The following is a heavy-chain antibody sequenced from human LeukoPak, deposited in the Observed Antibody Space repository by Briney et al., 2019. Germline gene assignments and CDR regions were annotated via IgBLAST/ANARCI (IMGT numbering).Heavy chain of an antibody. J-gene: IGHJ4*02. D-gene: IGHD6-13*01. V-gene: IGHV3-30*18. Sequence: GRSLRLSCAASGFSFSNFAMHWVRQAPGKGLEWVTVISIDGTRQHYANSVKGRFTISRDKAKGTVSLQMDSLRAEDTAVYYCAKEGESSSWDSLDLWGQGTLVTVSS. CDR1: GFSFSNFA. CDR2: ISIDGTRQ. CDR3: AKEGESSSWDSLDL.